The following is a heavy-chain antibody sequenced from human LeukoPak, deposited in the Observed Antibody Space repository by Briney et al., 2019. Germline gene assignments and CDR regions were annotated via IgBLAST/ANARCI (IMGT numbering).Heavy chain of an antibody. Sequence: NPSGTLSLTCGVSGGSISTTNWWTWVRQPPEEGLEWIGEVHLSGRTHYNPSLESRVTMSVDMSENHISLRLTSVTAADTAVYYCAREGGPYRPLDYSGQGTLVTVSS. CDR2: VHLSGRT. CDR3: AREGGPYRPLDY. CDR1: GGSISTTNW. V-gene: IGHV4-4*02. J-gene: IGHJ4*02.